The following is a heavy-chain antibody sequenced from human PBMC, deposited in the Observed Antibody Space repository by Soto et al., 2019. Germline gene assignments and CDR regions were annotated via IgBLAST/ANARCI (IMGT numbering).Heavy chain of an antibody. CDR3: ATDGSGSYFPAQY. CDR1: GYTLTELS. V-gene: IGHV1-24*01. D-gene: IGHD3-10*01. CDR2: FDPEDGET. Sequence: GASVKVSCKVSGYTLTELSMHWVRQAPGKGLEWMGGFDPEDGETIYAQKFQGRVTMTEDTSTDTAYMELSSLRSKDAAVYYCATDGSGSYFPAQYWGQGTLVTVSS. J-gene: IGHJ4*02.